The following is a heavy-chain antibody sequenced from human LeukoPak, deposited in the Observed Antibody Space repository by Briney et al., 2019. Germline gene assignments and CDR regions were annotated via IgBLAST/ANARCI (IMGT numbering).Heavy chain of an antibody. CDR3: ALRRLTSAQIIEDNWFDP. J-gene: IGHJ5*02. CDR2: TYYSGRT. V-gene: IGHV4-61*08. Sequence: SETLSLTCTVSGGSVSSSGYCWNWIRQPPGKTLEWIGYTYYSGRTNYNPSLKSRVTISLDTSKNQFSLRLTSVPAADTAVYYCALRRLTSAQIIEDNWFDPWGQGTLVTVSS. CDR1: GGSVSSSGYC. D-gene: IGHD2/OR15-2a*01.